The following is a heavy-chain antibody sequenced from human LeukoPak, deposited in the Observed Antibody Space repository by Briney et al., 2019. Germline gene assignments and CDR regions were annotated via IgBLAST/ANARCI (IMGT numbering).Heavy chain of an antibody. Sequence: SETLSLTCTVSGGSISNYYWSWIRQPPGKGLEWIGYIYYSGSTYYNPSLKSRVTISVDTSKNQFSLKLSSVTAADTAVYYCARDLINYYDSSGFDYWGQGTLVTVSS. CDR3: ARDLINYYDSSGFDY. CDR2: IYYSGST. D-gene: IGHD3-22*01. J-gene: IGHJ4*02. CDR1: GGSISNYY. V-gene: IGHV4-59*12.